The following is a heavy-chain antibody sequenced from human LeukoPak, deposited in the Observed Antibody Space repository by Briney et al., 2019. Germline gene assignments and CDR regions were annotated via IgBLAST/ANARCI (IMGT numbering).Heavy chain of an antibody. CDR3: ARDPHPGEPVY. Sequence: GGSLRRSCAASGFTFSSYSMNWVHQAPGKGLEWVSSISSSSSYIYYADSVKGRFTISRDNAKNSLYLQMNSLRAEDTAVYYCARDPHPGEPVYWGQGTLVTVSS. CDR2: ISSSSSYI. CDR1: GFTFSSYS. J-gene: IGHJ4*02. V-gene: IGHV3-21*01. D-gene: IGHD4-17*01.